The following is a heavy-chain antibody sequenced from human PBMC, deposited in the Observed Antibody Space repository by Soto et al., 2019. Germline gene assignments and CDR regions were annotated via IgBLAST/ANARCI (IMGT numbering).Heavy chain of an antibody. D-gene: IGHD3-10*01. CDR1: GFTFSSYS. CDR3: ARDRGFRNPLDN. J-gene: IGHJ4*02. Sequence: VRRVESGGGLVQPGGSLRLSCAASGFTFSSYSMKWIRQVPGKGLEWVSYITGSRSTTYYADSVKGRFTISRDNANNSLYLQMNSPRDEDTALYYCARDRGFRNPLDNWGQGILVTVSS. V-gene: IGHV3-48*02. CDR2: ITGSRSTT.